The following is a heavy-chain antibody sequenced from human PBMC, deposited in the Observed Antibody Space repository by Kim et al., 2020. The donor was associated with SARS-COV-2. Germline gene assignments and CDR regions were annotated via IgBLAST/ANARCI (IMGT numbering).Heavy chain of an antibody. D-gene: IGHD3-10*01. J-gene: IGHJ2*01. CDR3: ARLEYYGSGSYYPSWYFDL. V-gene: IGHV4-39*01. Sequence: RVTISVDTSKNQFSLKLSSVTAAETAVYYCARLEYYGSGSYYPSWYFDLWGRGTLVTVSS.